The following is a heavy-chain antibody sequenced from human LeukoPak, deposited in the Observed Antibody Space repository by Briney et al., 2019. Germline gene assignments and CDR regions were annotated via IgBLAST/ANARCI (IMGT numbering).Heavy chain of an antibody. D-gene: IGHD3-22*01. V-gene: IGHV1-18*01. CDR1: GYTFSSYG. Sequence: GASVKVSCEAFGYTFSSYGISWVRQAPGQGPEWMGWISAYSGNTNYAQKLQGRVTMTADTSTNTAYMELRSLRSDDTAVYYCARGHPGYYDNSGYLPLDYWGQGTLVTASS. J-gene: IGHJ4*02. CDR3: ARGHPGYYDNSGYLPLDY. CDR2: ISAYSGNT.